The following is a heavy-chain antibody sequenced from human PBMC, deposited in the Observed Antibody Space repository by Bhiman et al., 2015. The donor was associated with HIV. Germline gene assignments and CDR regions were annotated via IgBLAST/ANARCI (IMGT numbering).Heavy chain of an antibody. J-gene: IGHJ4*02. D-gene: IGHD6-19*01. CDR1: IHLHYLW. CDR3: AKDSLRRSSGWSFDY. Sequence: QVHLVDSGGGVVQPGGSVETLLCSVWIHLHYLWHALGPARLQARGVEWVAFIRYDGRNKYYADSVKGRFTISRDNSKNTLYLQMNSLRTEDTALYYCAKDSLRRSSGWSFDYWGQGTLVTVSS. V-gene: IGHV3-30*02. CDR2: IRYDGRNK.